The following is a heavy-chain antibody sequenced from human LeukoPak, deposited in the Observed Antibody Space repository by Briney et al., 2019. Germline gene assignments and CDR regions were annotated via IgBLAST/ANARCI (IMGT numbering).Heavy chain of an antibody. CDR2: ISYDGSNK. D-gene: IGHD5-12*01. Sequence: GRSLRLSCAASGFTFSSYGMHWVRQAPGKGLEWVAVISYDGSNKYYADSVKGRFTISRDNSKNTLYLQMNSLRAEDTAVYYCAKAIVATGFGDYYYGMDVWGQGTTVTVSS. CDR1: GFTFSSYG. J-gene: IGHJ6*02. CDR3: AKAIVATGFGDYYYGMDV. V-gene: IGHV3-30*18.